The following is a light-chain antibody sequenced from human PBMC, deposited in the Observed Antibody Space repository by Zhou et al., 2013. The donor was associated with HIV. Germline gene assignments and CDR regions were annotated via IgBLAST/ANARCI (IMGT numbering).Light chain of an antibody. CDR1: QDIRDN. CDR3: QQSYSTPRDT. CDR2: VAS. V-gene: IGKV1-17*01. Sequence: DIQMTQSPSSLSASVGDRVTITCRASQDIRDNLGWYQQKTGKAPKRLIYVASSLESGVPSRFSGSGFGTEFTLSISSLQPEDFATYYCQQSYSTPRDTFGQGTRLEIK. J-gene: IGKJ5*01.